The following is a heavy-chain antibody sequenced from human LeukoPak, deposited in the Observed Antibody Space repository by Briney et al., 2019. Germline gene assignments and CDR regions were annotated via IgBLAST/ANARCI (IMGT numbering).Heavy chain of an antibody. V-gene: IGHV3-30*18. D-gene: IGHD6-13*01. CDR3: ANLQHGDAFDI. CDR2: ISYDGSNK. Sequence: GGSLRLSCAASGFTFSSYGMHWVRQAPGKGLEWVAVISYDGSNKYYADSVKGRFTISRDNSKNTLYLQMNSLRAEDTAVYYCANLQHGDAFDIWGQETMVTVSS. CDR1: GFTFSSYG. J-gene: IGHJ3*02.